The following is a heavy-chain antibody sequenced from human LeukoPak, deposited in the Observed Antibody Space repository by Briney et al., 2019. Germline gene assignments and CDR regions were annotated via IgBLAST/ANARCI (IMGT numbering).Heavy chain of an antibody. CDR2: IYHSGST. Sequence: PSETLSLTCAVSGDSISCSNWWSWVRQPPGKGLEWIGEIYHSGSTNYNPSLKSRVTISVDKSKNQFSLKLSSVTAADTAVYYCARVITVATRHHPYWGQGTLVTVSS. J-gene: IGHJ4*02. V-gene: IGHV4-4*02. D-gene: IGHD3-22*01. CDR3: ARVITVATRHHPY. CDR1: GDSISCSNW.